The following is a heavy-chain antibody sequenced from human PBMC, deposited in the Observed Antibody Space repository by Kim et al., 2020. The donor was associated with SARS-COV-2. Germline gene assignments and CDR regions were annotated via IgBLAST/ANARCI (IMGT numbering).Heavy chain of an antibody. D-gene: IGHD3-10*01. CDR1: GYTFTSYA. V-gene: IGHV1-3*01. Sequence: ASVKVSCKASGYTFTSYAMHWVRQAPGQRLEWMGWINAGNGNTKYSQKFQGRVTITRDTSASTAYMELSSLRSEDTAVYYCARDAPMILLWFGESNHPMDVWGQGTTGTVSS. CDR3: ARDAPMILLWFGESNHPMDV. J-gene: IGHJ6*02. CDR2: INAGNGNT.